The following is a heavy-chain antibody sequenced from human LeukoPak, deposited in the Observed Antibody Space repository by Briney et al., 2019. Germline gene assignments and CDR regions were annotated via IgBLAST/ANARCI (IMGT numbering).Heavy chain of an antibody. CDR1: GFTFRTYG. V-gene: IGHV3-33*06. J-gene: IGHJ4*02. D-gene: IGHD3-16*01. Sequence: GRPLRLSCAASGFTFRTYGMHWVRQAPGKGLEWVAAIWNDGSSKHYGDSVKGRFTISRDNSKNTVYLQMNSLRVEDTAVYYCAKVLGGTGYFDYWGQGTLVTVSS. CDR3: AKVLGGTGYFDY. CDR2: IWNDGSSK.